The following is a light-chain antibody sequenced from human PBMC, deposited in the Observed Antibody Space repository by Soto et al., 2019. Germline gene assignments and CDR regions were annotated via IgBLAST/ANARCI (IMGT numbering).Light chain of an antibody. CDR3: SSYAGSSNV. CDR2: EVN. CDR1: SSEVGGYNY. V-gene: IGLV2-8*01. J-gene: IGLJ1*01. Sequence: VLTQPPSASSSPGQSVDISSTGTSSEVGGYNYVSWLLQHPGKAPKLMIYEVNKRPSGVPDRFSGSKSGNTASLTVSGLQAEDEADYYCSSYAGSSNVFGTGTKVTVL.